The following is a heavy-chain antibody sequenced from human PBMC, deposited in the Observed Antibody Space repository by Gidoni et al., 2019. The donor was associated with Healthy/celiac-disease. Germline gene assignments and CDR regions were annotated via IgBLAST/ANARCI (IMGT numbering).Heavy chain of an antibody. J-gene: IGHJ3*02. CDR2: IRYDGSNK. Sequence: QVQLVESGGAVVQPGGSLRLSCAASGCTFSSYGMHWVRQAPGKGLEWVAFIRYDGSNKYYADSVKGRFTISRDNSKNTLYLQMNSLRAEDTAVYYCAKDVGDSSGYYYEWSAFDIWGQGTMVTVSS. D-gene: IGHD3-22*01. CDR1: GCTFSSYG. V-gene: IGHV3-30*02. CDR3: AKDVGDSSGYYYEWSAFDI.